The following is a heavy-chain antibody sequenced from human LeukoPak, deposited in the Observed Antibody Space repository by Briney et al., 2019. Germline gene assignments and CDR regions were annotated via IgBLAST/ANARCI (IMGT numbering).Heavy chain of an antibody. Sequence: GRSLRLSCAASGFTFSSYAMHWVRQAPGKGLEWVAVISYDGSNKYYADSVKGRFTISRDNSKNTLYLQMNSLRAEDTAVYYCARDLERIWRDWGQGTLVTVSS. V-gene: IGHV3-30-3*01. CDR1: GFTFSSYA. CDR2: ISYDGSNK. CDR3: ARDLERIWRD. D-gene: IGHD3-16*01. J-gene: IGHJ4*02.